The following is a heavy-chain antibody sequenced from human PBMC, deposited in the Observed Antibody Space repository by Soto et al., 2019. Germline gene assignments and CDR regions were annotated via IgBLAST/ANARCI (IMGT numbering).Heavy chain of an antibody. V-gene: IGHV4-39*01. CDR1: GGSISSFTYY. Sequence: PSETLSLTCSVSGGSISSFTYYWGWIRQPPGKGLEWIGTVYYNENTYYNPSLKSRVTITVDTAKNQFSLNLRSVTAADTAMYFCARRERYYGSPGWFDHWGPGTLVTVSS. D-gene: IGHD3-10*01. CDR3: ARRERYYGSPGWFDH. CDR2: VYYNENT. J-gene: IGHJ5*02.